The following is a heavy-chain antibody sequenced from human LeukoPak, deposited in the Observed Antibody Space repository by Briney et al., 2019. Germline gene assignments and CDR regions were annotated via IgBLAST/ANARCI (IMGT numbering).Heavy chain of an antibody. J-gene: IGHJ5*02. V-gene: IGHV5-51*01. CDR2: IYCDGSKT. Sequence: GESLKISCEGSGYTFTDYWIGWVRQMPGKGLEWMGIIYCDGSKTIYSPSFQGQVTISVDKSINTAYLQWSSLKASDTAIYFCARRAELGMRWFDPWGQGTLVTVLS. CDR1: GYTFTDYW. D-gene: IGHD7-27*01. CDR3: ARRAELGMRWFDP.